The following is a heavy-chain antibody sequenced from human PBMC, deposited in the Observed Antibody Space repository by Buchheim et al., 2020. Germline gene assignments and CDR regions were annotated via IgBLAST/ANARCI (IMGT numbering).Heavy chain of an antibody. V-gene: IGHV4-31*03. J-gene: IGHJ5*02. CDR1: GGSISSGGYY. Sequence: QVQLQESGPGLVKPSQTLSLTCTVSGGSISSGGYYWSWIRQHPGKGLEWIGYIYYSGSTYYNPSPKSRVTISVDTSQNQYILKLSSVTAADTAVYYCARVVKDNSLGGNWFYWFDPWGQGTL. D-gene: IGHD4-23*01. CDR2: IYYSGST. CDR3: ARVVKDNSLGGNWFYWFDP.